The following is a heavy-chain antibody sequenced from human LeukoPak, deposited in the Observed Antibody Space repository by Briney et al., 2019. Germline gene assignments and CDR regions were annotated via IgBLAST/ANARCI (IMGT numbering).Heavy chain of an antibody. D-gene: IGHD6-6*01. CDR2: INPSGGVT. V-gene: IGHV1-46*01. CDR1: GYTFTSYY. Sequence: ASVKVSCKASGYTFTSYYMHWVRQAPGQGLEWMGIINPSGGVTSYAQKFQGRVTMTRDMSTSTVYMELSSLRSEDTAVYYCAKDSSSYQPRNWFDPWGQGTLVTVSS. J-gene: IGHJ5*02. CDR3: AKDSSSYQPRNWFDP.